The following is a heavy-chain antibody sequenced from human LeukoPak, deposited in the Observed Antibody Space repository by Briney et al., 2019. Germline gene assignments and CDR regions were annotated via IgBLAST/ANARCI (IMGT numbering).Heavy chain of an antibody. CDR1: GGSFSGYY. Sequence: PSETLSHTCAVYGGSFSGYYWSWIRQPPGKGLEWIGEINHSGSTNYNPSLKSRVTISVDTSKNQFSLKLSSVTAADTAVYYCARGTRRGGDFDYWGQGTLVTVSS. V-gene: IGHV4-34*01. J-gene: IGHJ4*02. CDR2: INHSGST. D-gene: IGHD3-16*01. CDR3: ARGTRRGGDFDY.